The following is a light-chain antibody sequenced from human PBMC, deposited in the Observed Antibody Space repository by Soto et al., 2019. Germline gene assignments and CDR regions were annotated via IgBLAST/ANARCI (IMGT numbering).Light chain of an antibody. Sequence: QSALTQPASASGSPGQSVTISCNGSISDLGTYNYVSWFQQRPDKAPKLMIFGVNDRPSGVSDRFSGSKSGNTASLTISGLQAEDEADYYCCSYSTITTYVFGTGTKLPS. CDR1: ISDLGTYNY. CDR2: GVN. J-gene: IGLJ1*01. V-gene: IGLV2-14*03. CDR3: CSYSTITTYV.